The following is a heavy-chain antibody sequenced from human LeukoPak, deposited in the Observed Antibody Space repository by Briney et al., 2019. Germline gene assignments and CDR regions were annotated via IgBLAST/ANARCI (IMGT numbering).Heavy chain of an antibody. Sequence: GASVKVSCRASGYTFSSYDINWVRQATGQGLEWMGWMNPNSGNTGYAQKFQGRVTMTRNTSISTAYMELSSLRSEDTAVYYCARENDYGAPIETGIAPGGQGPLVTASS. D-gene: IGHD4/OR15-4a*01. V-gene: IGHV1-8*01. CDR2: MNPNSGNT. CDR3: ARENDYGAPIETGIAP. CDR1: GYTFSSYD. J-gene: IGHJ5*02.